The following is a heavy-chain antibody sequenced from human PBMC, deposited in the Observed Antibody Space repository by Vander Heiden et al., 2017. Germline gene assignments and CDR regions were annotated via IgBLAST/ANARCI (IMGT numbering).Heavy chain of an antibody. CDR3: ARSGTAMVYYYHYGMDV. D-gene: IGHD5-18*01. Sequence: VQLVQSGTEVKKPGASVKVSCKASDYTFTSFGISWVQQAPGQGLEWMGWISAKKGITNYAQNFQGRVTMTRDTSTSTAYMELRNLRSDDTAVYYCARSGTAMVYYYHYGMDVWGQGTTVSVSS. CDR2: ISAKKGIT. J-gene: IGHJ6*02. V-gene: IGHV1-18*01. CDR1: DYTFTSFG.